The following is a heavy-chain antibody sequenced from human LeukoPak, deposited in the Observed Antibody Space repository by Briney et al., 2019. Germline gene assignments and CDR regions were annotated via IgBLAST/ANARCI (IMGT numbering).Heavy chain of an antibody. J-gene: IGHJ4*02. V-gene: IGHV4-34*01. CDR3: ARHRGSYPQCFDY. D-gene: IGHD1-26*01. Sequence: SETLSLTCAVYGGSFSGYYWSWIRQPPGKGLEWIGEINHSGSTNYNPSLKSRVTISVDTSKNQFSLNLNSVTAADTAVYYCARHRGSYPQCFDYWGQGTLVTVSS. CDR1: GGSFSGYY. CDR2: INHSGST.